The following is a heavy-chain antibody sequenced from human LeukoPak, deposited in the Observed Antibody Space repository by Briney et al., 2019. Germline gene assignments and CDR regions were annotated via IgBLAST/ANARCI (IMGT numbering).Heavy chain of an antibody. CDR3: ARGFSRGYYDSSGYLPYYYYYMDV. V-gene: IGHV4-34*01. D-gene: IGHD3-22*01. CDR2: INHSGST. Sequence: SETLSLTCAVYGGSFSGYYWSWIRQPPGKGLEWIGEINHSGSTNYNPSLKSRVTISVDTSKNQFSLKLSSVTAADTAVYYCARGFSRGYYDSSGYLPYYYYYMDVWGKGTTVTVSS. J-gene: IGHJ6*03. CDR1: GGSFSGYY.